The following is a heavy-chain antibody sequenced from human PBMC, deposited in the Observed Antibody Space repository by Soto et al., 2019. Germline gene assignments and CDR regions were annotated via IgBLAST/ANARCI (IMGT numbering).Heavy chain of an antibody. CDR3: ARGPGASDYYFDY. D-gene: IGHD3-10*01. J-gene: IGHJ4*02. V-gene: IGHV4-59*02. CDR2: IYYTGST. Sequence: SETLSLTCSVSGGSVSSYWWSWIRQPPGKGLEWIGYIYYTGSTNYSPSLKGRVTISLDASKSQFSLKLTSVTAADTAVYYCARGPGASDYYFDYWGPGTLVTVSS. CDR1: GGSVSSYW.